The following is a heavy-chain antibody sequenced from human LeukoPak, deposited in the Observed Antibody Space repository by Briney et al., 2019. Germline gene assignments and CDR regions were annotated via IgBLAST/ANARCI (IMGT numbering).Heavy chain of an antibody. V-gene: IGHV3-53*01. CDR1: GFTVSSNY. Sequence: PGGSLRLSCAASGFTVSSNYMNWVRQAPGKGLEWVSVIYSGGSIYHADSVKGRFTISRDNAKNSLYLQMNSLRAEDTAVYYCARDPPIAAAGTNDAFDIWGQGTMVTVSS. CDR3: ARDPPIAAAGTNDAFDI. CDR2: IYSGGSI. D-gene: IGHD6-13*01. J-gene: IGHJ3*02.